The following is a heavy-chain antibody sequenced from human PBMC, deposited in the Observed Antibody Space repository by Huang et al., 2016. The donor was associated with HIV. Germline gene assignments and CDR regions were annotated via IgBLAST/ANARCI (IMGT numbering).Heavy chain of an antibody. CDR2: IAYDGSNK. Sequence: VQLVESGGGVVQAGGSLRLACAASGLRFSTYGLHWVRQALGKGLGWVSVIAYDGSNKYYAHSVKGRFTISRDTSENKVYLQMKSLRHEDTAVYYCAKDGADEEWDIHYWGQGTLVTVSS. D-gene: IGHD1-26*01. J-gene: IGHJ4*02. CDR3: AKDGADEEWDIHY. V-gene: IGHV3-30*18. CDR1: GLRFSTYG.